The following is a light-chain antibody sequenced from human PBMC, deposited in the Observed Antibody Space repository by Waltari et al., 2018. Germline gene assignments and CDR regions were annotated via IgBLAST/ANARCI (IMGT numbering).Light chain of an antibody. CDR3: SSYTSSSTVV. CDR2: DVS. J-gene: IGLJ2*01. V-gene: IGLV2-14*03. CDR1: SSDVGGYNY. Sequence: QFALTQPASVSGSPGQSITISCTGTSSDVGGYNYVPWYQQHPGKAPKLMIYDVSNRPSGVSNRFSGSKSGNTASLTISGLQAEDEADYCCSSYTSSSTVVFGGGTKLTVL.